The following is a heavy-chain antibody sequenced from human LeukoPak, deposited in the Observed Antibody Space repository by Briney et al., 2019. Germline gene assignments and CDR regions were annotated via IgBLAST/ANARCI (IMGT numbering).Heavy chain of an antibody. V-gene: IGHV3-11*01. CDR2: ISSSGSTI. D-gene: IGHD3-3*01. J-gene: IGHJ3*02. CDR3: AREIPYYDFWSGYPNDAFDI. CDR1: GITFSDYY. Sequence: PGGSLRLSCAASGITFSDYYMSWIRQAPGKGLEWVSYISSSGSTIYYADSVKGRFTISRDNAKNSLYLQMNSLRAEDTAVYYCAREIPYYDFWSGYPNDAFDIWGQGTMVTVSS.